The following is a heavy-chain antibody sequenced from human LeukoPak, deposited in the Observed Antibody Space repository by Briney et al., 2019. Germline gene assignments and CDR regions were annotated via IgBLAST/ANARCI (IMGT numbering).Heavy chain of an antibody. J-gene: IGHJ4*02. D-gene: IGHD4-17*01. V-gene: IGHV4-59*01. CDR1: GGSISCYY. CDR2: IYYSGST. CDR3: ARAKGDYDWVDY. Sequence: SETLSLTCTVSGGSISCYYWSWLRQPPGKGLEWIGYIYYSGSTNYNPSLKSRVTISVDTSKNQFSLKLSSVTAADTAVYYCARAKGDYDWVDYWGQGTLVTVSS.